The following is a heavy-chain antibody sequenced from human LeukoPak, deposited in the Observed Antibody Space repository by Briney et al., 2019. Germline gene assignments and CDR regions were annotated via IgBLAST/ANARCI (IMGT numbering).Heavy chain of an antibody. CDR1: GFIFSNYW. J-gene: IGHJ4*02. CDR3: AGGTRDSGLK. V-gene: IGHV3-48*04. Sequence: GGSLRLSCAGSGFIFSNYWMSWVRQAPGKGLQWVSYISSSGSAIYYADSVKGRFTISRDNAKSSLYLQMNSLRAEDTAVYYCAGGTRDSGLKWGPGTSVTVSS. D-gene: IGHD6-19*01. CDR2: ISSSGSAI.